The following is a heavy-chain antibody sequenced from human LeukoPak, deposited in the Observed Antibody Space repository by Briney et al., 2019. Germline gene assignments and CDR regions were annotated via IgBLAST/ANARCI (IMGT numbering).Heavy chain of an antibody. CDR2: IIPIFGTA. J-gene: IGHJ4*02. D-gene: IGHD3-9*01. CDR1: GCTFSSYA. V-gene: IGHV1-69*06. Sequence: GASVKVSCKASGCTFSSYAISWVRQAPGQGLEWMGGIIPIFGTANYAQKFQGRVTITADKTTSTAYMELSSLRSEDTAVYYCAANLFDWFQTDYWGQGTLVTVSS. CDR3: AANLFDWFQTDY.